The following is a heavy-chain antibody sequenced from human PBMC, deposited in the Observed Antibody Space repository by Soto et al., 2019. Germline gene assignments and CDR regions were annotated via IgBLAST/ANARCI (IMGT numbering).Heavy chain of an antibody. Sequence: QVQLVQSGAEVKKPGSSVKVSCKASGGTFSSYAISWVRQAPGQGLEWMGGIIPIFGTANYAQKFQGRVTITADESTSPAYMELSSLRSEDTAVYYCARVGRDNWNYNYYYGMDVWGQGTTVTVSS. V-gene: IGHV1-69*12. D-gene: IGHD1-20*01. CDR3: ARVGRDNWNYNYYYGMDV. J-gene: IGHJ6*02. CDR1: GGTFSSYA. CDR2: IIPIFGTA.